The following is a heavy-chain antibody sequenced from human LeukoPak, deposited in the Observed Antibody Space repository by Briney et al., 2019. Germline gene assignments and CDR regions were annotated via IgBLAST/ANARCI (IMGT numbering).Heavy chain of an antibody. CDR3: ARVDCSGGSCYFDY. Sequence: GGSLRLTCAASGFTFSRYWMHWVRQTPGKGLAWVSRINSDGSSTRYADSVKGRFTISRDNAKNTLDLQMSSLRAEDTAVYYCARVDCSGGSCYFDYWGQGTLVTVSS. CDR1: GFTFSRYW. CDR2: INSDGSST. D-gene: IGHD2-15*01. V-gene: IGHV3-74*01. J-gene: IGHJ4*02.